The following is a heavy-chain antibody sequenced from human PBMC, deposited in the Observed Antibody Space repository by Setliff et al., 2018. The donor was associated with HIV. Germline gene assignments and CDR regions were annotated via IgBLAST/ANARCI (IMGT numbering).Heavy chain of an antibody. CDR3: AKGEGSSSWYSFDY. CDR1: GFTFSDYY. V-gene: IGHV3-11*01. Sequence: GGSLRLSCAASGFTFSDYYMSWIRQAPGKGLEWVSYISSSGSTIYYADSVKGRFTISRDNAKNSLYLQMNSLRAEDTALYYCAKGEGSSSWYSFDYWGQGTLVTVSS. J-gene: IGHJ4*02. CDR2: ISSSGSTI. D-gene: IGHD6-13*01.